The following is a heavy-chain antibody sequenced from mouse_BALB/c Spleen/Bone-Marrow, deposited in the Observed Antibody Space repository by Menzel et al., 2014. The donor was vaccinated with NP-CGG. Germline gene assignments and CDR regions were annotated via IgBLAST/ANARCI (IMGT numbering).Heavy chain of an antibody. CDR1: GFNIKDTY. CDR3: ARYRLGTYFDY. Sequence: EVQLVESGAELVKPGASVKLSCTASGFNIKDTYMHWVKQRPEQGLERIGRVDPANGNTKYDPKFQGKATITADTSSNTAYLQLSSLTSEDTAVYYCARYRLGTYFDYWGQGTTLTVSS. D-gene: IGHD2-14*01. CDR2: VDPANGNT. V-gene: IGHV14-3*02. J-gene: IGHJ2*01.